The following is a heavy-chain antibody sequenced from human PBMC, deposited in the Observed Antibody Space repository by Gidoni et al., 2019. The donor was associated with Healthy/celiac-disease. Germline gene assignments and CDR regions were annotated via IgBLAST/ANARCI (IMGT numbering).Heavy chain of an antibody. CDR3: ARDLRIAARPSAFDI. D-gene: IGHD6-6*01. V-gene: IGHV4-59*01. J-gene: IGHJ3*02. CDR1: GGSISSYY. Sequence: QVQLQESGPGLVKPSETLSLTCTVSGGSISSYYWSWIRQPPGKGREWIGYIYYSGSTNYNPSLKSRVTISVDTSKNQFSLKLSSVTAADTAVYYCARDLRIAARPSAFDIWGQGTMVTVSS. CDR2: IYYSGST.